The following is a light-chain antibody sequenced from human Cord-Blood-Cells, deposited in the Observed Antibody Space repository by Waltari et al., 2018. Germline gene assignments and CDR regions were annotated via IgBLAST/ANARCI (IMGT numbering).Light chain of an antibody. J-gene: IGKJ1*01. Sequence: DIVMTQSPDSLAVSLGGRATINCKSSQSVLYSSNNNNYLAWYQQKPGQPPKLLIYWASTRESGVPDRFSGSGSGTDFTLTISSLQAEDVAVYYCQQYYSTPWTFGQGTKVEIK. V-gene: IGKV4-1*01. CDR3: QQYYSTPWT. CDR2: WAS. CDR1: QSVLYSSNNNNY.